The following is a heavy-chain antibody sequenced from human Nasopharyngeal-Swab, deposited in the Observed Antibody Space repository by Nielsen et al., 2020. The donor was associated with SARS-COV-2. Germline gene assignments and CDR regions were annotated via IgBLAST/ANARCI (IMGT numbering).Heavy chain of an antibody. V-gene: IGHV3-21*04. CDR2: ISSSSSYI. CDR3: ARDLYRQQWPLYNYYGMDV. Sequence: GESLKISCAASGFTFSSYSMNWVRRAPGKGLEWVSSISSSSSYIYYADSVKGRFTISRDNSKNTLYLQMNSLRAEDTAVYYCARDLYRQQWPLYNYYGMDVWGQGTTVTVSS. J-gene: IGHJ6*02. D-gene: IGHD6-19*01. CDR1: GFTFSSYS.